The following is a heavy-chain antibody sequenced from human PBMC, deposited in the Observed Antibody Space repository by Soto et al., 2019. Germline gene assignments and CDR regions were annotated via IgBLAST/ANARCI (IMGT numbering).Heavy chain of an antibody. D-gene: IGHD6-13*01. CDR2: ISSSSSYI. J-gene: IGHJ3*02. Sequence: GGSLNLSCPFPEFTFITYRMNWSRQPPGKGLEWVSSISSSSSYIYYADSVKGRFTISRDNAKNSLYLQMNSLRAEDTAVYYCAREISSWSDAFDIWGQGTMVTVSS. CDR3: AREISSWSDAFDI. CDR1: EFTFITYR. V-gene: IGHV3-21*01.